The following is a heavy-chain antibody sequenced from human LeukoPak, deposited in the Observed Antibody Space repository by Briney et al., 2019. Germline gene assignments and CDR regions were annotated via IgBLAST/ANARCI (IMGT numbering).Heavy chain of an antibody. CDR3: AKGNGYSYGRYYFDY. CDR1: GFTFSSYA. J-gene: IGHJ4*02. V-gene: IGHV3-23*01. D-gene: IGHD5-18*01. CDR2: ITASGGNT. Sequence: PVGSLRLSCAASGFTFSSYAMGWVRQAPGKGLEWVSAITASGGNTYYADSVKGRFTISRDNSKNTLYLQVNGLRAEDTAVYYCAKGNGYSYGRYYFDYWGQGTLVTVSS.